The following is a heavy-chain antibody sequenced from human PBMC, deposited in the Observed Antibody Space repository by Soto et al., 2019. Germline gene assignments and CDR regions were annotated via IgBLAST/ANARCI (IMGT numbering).Heavy chain of an antibody. CDR3: ARLTPDIVVVVAATPATFDY. CDR1: GGSISSSSYY. CDR2: IYYSGST. J-gene: IGHJ4*02. Sequence: QLQLQESGPGLVKPSETLSLTCTVSGGSISSSSYYWGWIRQPPGKGLEWIGSIYYSGSTYYNPSLKSRVTIPVDPSNNQFSLKLSSVTAADTAVYYCARLTPDIVVVVAATPATFDYWGQGTLVTVSS. V-gene: IGHV4-39*01. D-gene: IGHD2-15*01.